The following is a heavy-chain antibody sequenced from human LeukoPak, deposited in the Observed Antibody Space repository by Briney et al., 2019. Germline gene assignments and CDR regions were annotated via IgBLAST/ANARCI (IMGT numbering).Heavy chain of an antibody. CDR1: EFSFSTYS. CDR2: ITSSGSSI. CDR3: AKGNYYDSSGYVDY. V-gene: IGHV3-48*01. D-gene: IGHD3-22*01. Sequence: PGGSLRLSCAASEFSFSTYSMNWVRQALGKGLEWVSYITSSGSSIYYADSVRGRFAISRDNAKNSLYLQMNSLRAEDTALYYCAKGNYYDSSGYVDYWGQGTLVTVSS. J-gene: IGHJ4*02.